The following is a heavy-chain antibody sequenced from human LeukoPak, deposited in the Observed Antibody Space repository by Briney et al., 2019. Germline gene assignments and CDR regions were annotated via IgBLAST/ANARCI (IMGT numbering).Heavy chain of an antibody. D-gene: IGHD3-10*01. CDR3: ARDLAERFGELSLGNWFDP. V-gene: IGHV3-74*01. Sequence: GGSLRLSCAASGFTFSSYWMHWVRQAPGKGLVWVSRINSDGSSTSYADSVKGRFTISRDNAKNTLYLQMNSLRAEDTAVYYCARDLAERFGELSLGNWFDPWGQGTLVTVSS. J-gene: IGHJ5*02. CDR1: GFTFSSYW. CDR2: INSDGSST.